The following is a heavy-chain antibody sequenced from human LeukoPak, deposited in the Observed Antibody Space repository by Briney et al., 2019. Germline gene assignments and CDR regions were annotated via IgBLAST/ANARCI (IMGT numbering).Heavy chain of an antibody. V-gene: IGHV1-46*01. CDR1: GYTFTSYY. J-gene: IGHJ5*02. Sequence: ASVKVSCKASGYTFTSYYMHWVRQAPGQGLEWMGIINPSGGSTGYAQKFQGRVTMTRDTSTSTVYMELSSLRSEDTAVYYCARDPRGIAVAGTPFDPWGQGTLVTVSS. CDR2: INPSGGST. CDR3: ARDPRGIAVAGTPFDP. D-gene: IGHD6-19*01.